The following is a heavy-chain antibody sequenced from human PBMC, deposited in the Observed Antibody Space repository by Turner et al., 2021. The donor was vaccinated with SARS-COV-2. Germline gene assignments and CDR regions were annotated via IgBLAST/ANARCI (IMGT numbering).Heavy chain of an antibody. V-gene: IGHV3-9*01. J-gene: IGHJ4*02. Sequence: EVQLVESGGGLVQLGRSLRLSCAASGFTFADYAMHWVRQAPGKCLEWVSGISWNSGSRGYADSVKGRFTISRDNAKNSLYLQMNSLRAEDTALYYCAKDIGSGYGDYFDYWGQGTLVTVSS. D-gene: IGHD4-17*01. CDR2: ISWNSGSR. CDR1: GFTFADYA. CDR3: AKDIGSGYGDYFDY.